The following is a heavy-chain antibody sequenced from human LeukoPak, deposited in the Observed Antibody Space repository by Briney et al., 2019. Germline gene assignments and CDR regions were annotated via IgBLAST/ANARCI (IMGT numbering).Heavy chain of an antibody. D-gene: IGHD6-6*01. CDR2: IYTSGST. Sequence: PSETLSLTCAVSGASITSFHWTWFRQPAGRGLEWIGLIYTSGSTLYNPSLQSRVAMSVDVTKNQLSLKLSYVTAADAATYYCARKDGDYWGQGTLVTVSS. J-gene: IGHJ4*02. CDR1: GASITSFH. CDR3: ARKDGDY. V-gene: IGHV4-4*07.